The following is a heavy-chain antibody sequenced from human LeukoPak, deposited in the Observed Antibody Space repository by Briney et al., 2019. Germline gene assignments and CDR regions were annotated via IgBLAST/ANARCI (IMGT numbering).Heavy chain of an antibody. D-gene: IGHD3-9*01. J-gene: IGHJ4*02. Sequence: GGSLRLSRAASGFTFSSYAMSWVRQAPGKGLEWVSSISSSSSYIYYADSVKGRFTISRDNAKNSLYLQMNSLRAEDTAVYYCARVGMVGLNYDLLRGSIDSWGQGTLVSVSS. CDR3: ARVGMVGLNYDLLRGSIDS. CDR1: GFTFSSYA. V-gene: IGHV3-21*01. CDR2: ISSSSSYI.